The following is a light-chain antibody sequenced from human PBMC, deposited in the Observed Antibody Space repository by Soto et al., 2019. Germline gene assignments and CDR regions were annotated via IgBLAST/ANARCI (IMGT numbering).Light chain of an antibody. CDR3: QQRSNWPPSIT. CDR1: QSVSSY. Sequence: EIVWTQSPATLSLSPGERATLSCRASQSVSSYLAWYQQKPGQAPRLLIYDASNRATGIPARFSGSGSGTDFTLTISSLEPEDFAVYYCQQRSNWPPSITFGQGTRLEI. J-gene: IGKJ5*01. V-gene: IGKV3-11*01. CDR2: DAS.